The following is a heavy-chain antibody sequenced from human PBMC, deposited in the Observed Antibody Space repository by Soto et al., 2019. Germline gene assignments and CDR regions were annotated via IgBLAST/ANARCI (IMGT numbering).Heavy chain of an antibody. CDR2: IYYSGTT. CDR1: GGSITNYY. V-gene: IGHV4-59*08. Sequence: SETLSLTCTVSGGSITNYYWSWIRQPPGKGLEWIGYIYYSGTTNYNPSLKSRVTISVDTSKNQFSLKLDSVTAADTAVYYCARLGGYYQAFDSWGQGTLVTVSS. J-gene: IGHJ4*02. D-gene: IGHD3-22*01. CDR3: ARLGGYYQAFDS.